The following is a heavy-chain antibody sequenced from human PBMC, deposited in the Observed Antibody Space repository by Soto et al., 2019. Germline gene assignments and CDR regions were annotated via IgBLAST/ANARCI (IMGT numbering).Heavy chain of an antibody. J-gene: IGHJ6*02. CDR2: ISAYNGNT. D-gene: IGHD2-2*01. V-gene: IGHV1-18*01. CDR3: AIDWSPAAVYYYGMDV. Sequence: ASVNVSGTAFGYTFTSYGILWARQAPGQGPAWMGWISAYNGNTNFAQKLQGRVTMTTDTATNTAYMVLRSLRSDDTAVYFCAIDWSPAAVYYYGMDVWGQGTTVTVTS. CDR1: GYTFTSYG.